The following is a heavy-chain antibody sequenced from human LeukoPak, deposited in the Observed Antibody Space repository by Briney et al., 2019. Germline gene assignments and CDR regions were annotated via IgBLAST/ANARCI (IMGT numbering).Heavy chain of an antibody. D-gene: IGHD3-10*01. Sequence: GGSLRPSWVPLGTPSVVHAFHWVCQAPGRGLEWVSLIGGDGVTYNADSVTSGYTPSRDNSKTSLYLQMNTLRTLDTPLCYSAKDWSVPLARGVILNHWLDPWGQGTLVIVSS. CDR2: IGGDGVT. V-gene: IGHV3-43*02. J-gene: IGHJ5*01. CDR1: GTPSVVHA. CDR3: AKDWSVPLARGVILNHWLDP.